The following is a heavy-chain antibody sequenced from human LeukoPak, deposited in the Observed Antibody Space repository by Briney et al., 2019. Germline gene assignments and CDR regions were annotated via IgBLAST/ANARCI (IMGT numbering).Heavy chain of an antibody. V-gene: IGHV1-69*13. J-gene: IGHJ6*03. D-gene: IGHD3-10*01. CDR2: IIPIFGTA. CDR3: ARVKYYGSGSYWSRACYYMDV. Sequence: SVKVSCKASGGTFSSYAISWVRQAPGQGLEWMGGIIPIFGTANYAQKFQGRVTITADESTSTAYMELSSLRSEDTAVYYCARVKYYGSGSYWSRACYYMDVWGKGTTVTVSS. CDR1: GGTFSSYA.